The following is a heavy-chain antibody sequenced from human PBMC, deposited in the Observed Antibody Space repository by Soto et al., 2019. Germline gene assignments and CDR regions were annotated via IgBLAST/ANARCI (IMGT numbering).Heavy chain of an antibody. CDR3: ARGEGMATNPKFDY. CDR1: GGSISSGGYS. CDR2: IYHSGST. D-gene: IGHD5-12*01. J-gene: IGHJ4*02. Sequence: QLQLQESGSGPVKPSQTLSLTCAVSGGSISSGGYSWSWIRQPPGMGLEWIGYIYHSGSTYYNPSLKSRVTISVDRSKNQFSLKLSSVTAADTAVYYCARGEGMATNPKFDYWGQGTLVTVSS. V-gene: IGHV4-30-2*01.